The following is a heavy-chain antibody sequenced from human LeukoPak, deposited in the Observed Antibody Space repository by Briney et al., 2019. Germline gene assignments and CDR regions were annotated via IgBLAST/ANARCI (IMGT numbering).Heavy chain of an antibody. V-gene: IGHV4-59*01. J-gene: IGHJ4*02. CDR1: GGSISSCY. D-gene: IGHD3-9*01. CDR2: IYYSGST. CDR3: ARGTVLRYFDWLLHRNPYYFDY. Sequence: SETLSLTCTVSGGSISSCYWSWIRQPPGKGLEWIGYIYYSGSTNYNPSLKSRVTISVDTSKNQFSLKLSSVTAADTAVYYCARGTVLRYFDWLLHRNPYYFDYWGQGTLVTVSS.